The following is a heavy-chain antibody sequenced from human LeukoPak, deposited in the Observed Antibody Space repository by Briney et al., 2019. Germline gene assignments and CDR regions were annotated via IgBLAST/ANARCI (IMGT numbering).Heavy chain of an antibody. CDR2: ISSSSSYK. J-gene: IGHJ4*02. Sequence: GGSLRLSCAASGFTFSSYNMNWVRQAPGKGLEWVSSISSSSSYKYYADSVKGRFTISRDNAKNSLYLQMNSLRAKDTAVYWCARDYIAYDPLDYWGQGTLVTVSS. CDR1: GFTFSSYN. V-gene: IGHV3-21*01. D-gene: IGHD3-3*01. CDR3: ARDYIAYDPLDY.